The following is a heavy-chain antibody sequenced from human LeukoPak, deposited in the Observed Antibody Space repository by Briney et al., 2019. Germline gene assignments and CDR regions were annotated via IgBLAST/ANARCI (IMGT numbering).Heavy chain of an antibody. Sequence: GGSLRPSCAASEFAFSIYNMNWVRQAPGKGLEWVSYISTGSSTTYYADSVKGRFTISRDNVENSLYLQMNSLRDEDTAVYYCARVAAGYSVNYFDYWGQGTLVTVSS. J-gene: IGHJ4*02. CDR3: ARVAAGYSVNYFDY. CDR2: ISTGSSTT. V-gene: IGHV3-48*02. D-gene: IGHD4-23*01. CDR1: EFAFSIYN.